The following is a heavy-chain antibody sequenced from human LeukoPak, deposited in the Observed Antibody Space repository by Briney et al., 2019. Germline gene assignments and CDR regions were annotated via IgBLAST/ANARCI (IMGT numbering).Heavy chain of an antibody. J-gene: IGHJ5*02. Sequence: PSETLSLTCTVSGDSISSGGYYWSWIRQYPGKGLEWIGFIYHSGTTYFNPSLKSRVIISVDTSKNQFSLKLSSVTAADTAVYYCARESIDSSGWYIGWFDPWGQGTLVTVSS. CDR1: GDSISSGGYY. V-gene: IGHV4-31*03. D-gene: IGHD6-19*01. CDR2: IYHSGTT. CDR3: ARESIDSSGWYIGWFDP.